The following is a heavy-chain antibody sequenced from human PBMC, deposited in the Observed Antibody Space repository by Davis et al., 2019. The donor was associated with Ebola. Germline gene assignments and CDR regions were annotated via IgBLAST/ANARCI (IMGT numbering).Heavy chain of an antibody. CDR2: IWYDGSRK. Sequence: GGSLRLSCAASGFNFRSYGMHWVRQAPDKGLEWVAVIWYDGSRKYYGDSVKGRFTISRDNSNNLLYLQMNSLRAEDTAVYYCTTGGYDILTGLNDYWGQGTLVTVSS. CDR3: TTGGYDILTGLNDY. J-gene: IGHJ4*02. D-gene: IGHD3-9*01. CDR1: GFNFRSYG. V-gene: IGHV3-33*01.